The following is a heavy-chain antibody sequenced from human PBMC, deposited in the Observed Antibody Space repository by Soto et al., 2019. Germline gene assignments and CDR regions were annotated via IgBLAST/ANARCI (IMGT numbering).Heavy chain of an antibody. V-gene: IGHV1-3*01. CDR2: INAGNGNT. CDR1: GYTFTSYA. CDR3: ARVEAYDFWSGPGFDY. J-gene: IGHJ4*02. Sequence: ASVKVSCKAAGYTFTSYAMHWVRQAPGQRLEWMGWINAGNGNTKYSQKFQGRVTITRDTSASTAYMELSSLRSEDTAVYYCARVEAYDFWSGPGFDYWGQGTLVTVSS. D-gene: IGHD3-3*01.